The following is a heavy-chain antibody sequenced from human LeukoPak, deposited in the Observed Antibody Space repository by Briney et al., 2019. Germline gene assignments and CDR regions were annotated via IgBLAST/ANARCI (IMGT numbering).Heavy chain of an antibody. Sequence: KESGPTLVKPSQTLTLTCTFSGFSLSTSGVGVGWIRQPPGKALEWLALIYWDDDKRYSPSLKSRLTITKDTSKNQVVLTMTNMDPVDTATYYCAHRQRSTRWFDPWGQGTLVTVSS. CDR1: GFSLSTSGVG. D-gene: IGHD2/OR15-2a*01. CDR3: AHRQRSTRWFDP. J-gene: IGHJ5*02. V-gene: IGHV2-5*02. CDR2: IYWDDDK.